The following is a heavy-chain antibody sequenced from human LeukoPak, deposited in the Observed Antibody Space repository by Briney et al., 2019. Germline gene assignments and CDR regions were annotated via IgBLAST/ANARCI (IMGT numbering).Heavy chain of an antibody. J-gene: IGHJ5*02. V-gene: IGHV4-59*01. CDR2: IYYSGIT. CDR3: ARVLLSSGYST. CDR1: GTSISSYY. Sequence: SETLSLTCRVSGTSISSYYYNWMRQSPGKGLEWIGYIYYSGITNYNPSLKSRVTMSLDTSNNQFSLKLSSLTAADTAVYYCARVLLSSGYSTWGQGTLVTVSS. D-gene: IGHD3-22*01.